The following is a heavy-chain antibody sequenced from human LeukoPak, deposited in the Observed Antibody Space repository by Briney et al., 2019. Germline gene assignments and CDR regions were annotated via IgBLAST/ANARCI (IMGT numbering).Heavy chain of an antibody. J-gene: IGHJ4*02. CDR1: GIRFNGYS. Sequence: GGSLRLSCVASGIRFNGYSMNWVRQAPGKGLAWVAAISHDGNNKYYADSVKGRFTISRDNSKNTLYLQMNSLRAEDTAVYYCAKDIYRPTGKWFGVPGDYWGQGTLVTVSS. CDR2: ISHDGNNK. D-gene: IGHD3-10*01. CDR3: AKDIYRPTGKWFGVPGDY. V-gene: IGHV3-30-3*01.